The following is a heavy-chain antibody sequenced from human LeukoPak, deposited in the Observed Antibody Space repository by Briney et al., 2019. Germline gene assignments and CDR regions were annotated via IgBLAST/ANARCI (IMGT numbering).Heavy chain of an antibody. J-gene: IGHJ4*02. CDR2: ISSSSSYI. Sequence: PGGSLRLSCAASGFTFSSYSMNWVRQAPGKGLEWVSSISSSSSYIYYADSAKGRFTISRDNAKNSLYLQMNSLRAEDTAVYYCARASTLYGSGSYPFDYWGQGTLVTVSS. CDR3: ARASTLYGSGSYPFDY. CDR1: GFTFSSYS. V-gene: IGHV3-21*01. D-gene: IGHD3-10*01.